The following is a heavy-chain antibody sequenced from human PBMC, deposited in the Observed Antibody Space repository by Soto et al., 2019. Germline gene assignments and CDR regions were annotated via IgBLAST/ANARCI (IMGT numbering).Heavy chain of an antibody. Sequence: GGSLRLSCAASGFTFSSYGMHWVRQAPGKGLEWVAVIWYDGSNKYYADSVKGRFTISRDNSKNTLYLQMNSLRAEDTAVYYCARNHDYGVVGYYYMDVWGKGTTVTVSS. CDR1: GFTFSSYG. CDR2: IWYDGSNK. D-gene: IGHD4-17*01. V-gene: IGHV3-33*01. CDR3: ARNHDYGVVGYYYMDV. J-gene: IGHJ6*03.